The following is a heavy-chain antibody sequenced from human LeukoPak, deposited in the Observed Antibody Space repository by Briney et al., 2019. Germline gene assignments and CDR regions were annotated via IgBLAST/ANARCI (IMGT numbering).Heavy chain of an antibody. CDR1: SGSITNTNYY. V-gene: IGHV4-39*07. CDR2: IFYNGGP. D-gene: IGHD6-13*01. Sequence: SETLSLTCTASSGSITNTNYYWAWVRQPPGKGLEWLGNIFYNGGPYFNPSLKSRVAISVDTSKNHFSLRLNSVTAADTAVYYCARRKRGFGYSSSWYGGNWFNPWGQGTLVTVSS. CDR3: ARRKRGFGYSSSWYGGNWFNP. J-gene: IGHJ5*02.